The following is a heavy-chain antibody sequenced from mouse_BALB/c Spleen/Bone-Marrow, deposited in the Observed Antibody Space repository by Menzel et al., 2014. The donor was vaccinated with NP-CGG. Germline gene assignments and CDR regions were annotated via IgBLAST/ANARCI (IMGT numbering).Heavy chain of an antibody. CDR2: IDPENGNT. D-gene: IGHD1-1*01. Sequence: VQLQQSGAELVRPGALVKLSRKASGFNIKDYYMHWVEQRPEQGLEWIGWIDPENGNTIYDPKFQGKASITADTSSNTAYLQLSSLTSEDTAVYYCAFYYYGSSLFAYWGQGTLVTVSA. J-gene: IGHJ3*01. V-gene: IGHV14-1*02. CDR3: AFYYYGSSLFAY. CDR1: GFNIKDYY.